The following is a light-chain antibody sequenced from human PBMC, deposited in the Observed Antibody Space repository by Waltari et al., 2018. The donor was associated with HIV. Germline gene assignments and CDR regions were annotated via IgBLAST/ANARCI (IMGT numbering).Light chain of an antibody. V-gene: IGLV2-8*01. J-gene: IGLJ2*01. CDR1: HSDTGNFDY. CDR3: SSYATTNDFYVL. CDR2: EVY. Sequence: QSALTQPPSASGSPGQSVTISCTGTHSDTGNFDYVAWYQQHPGKPPKLIISEVYKRPSGVPNRFSGSKSGNTASLTVSGLQAEDEADYYCSSYATTNDFYVLFGGGTKLTVL.